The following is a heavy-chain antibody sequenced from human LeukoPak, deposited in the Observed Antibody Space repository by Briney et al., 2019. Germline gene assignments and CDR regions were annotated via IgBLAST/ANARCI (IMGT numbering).Heavy chain of an antibody. CDR2: ISYDGSNK. D-gene: IGHD3-10*01. CDR1: VFTFSSYC. CDR3: AKGVVSRVVRGVLVL. J-gene: IGHJ4*02. Sequence: GGSLRLSCAASVFTFSSYCMQWVRQAQGKGREWVAVISYDGSNKYYADSVKGRFTISRDNSKNTLYLQMNSLRAEDTAVYYCAKGVVSRVVRGVLVLWGQGTLVTVSS. V-gene: IGHV3-30*18.